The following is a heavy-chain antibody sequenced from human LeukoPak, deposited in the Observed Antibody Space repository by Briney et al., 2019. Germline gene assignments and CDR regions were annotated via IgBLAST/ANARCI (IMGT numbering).Heavy chain of an antibody. CDR2: IIPIFGTA. Sequence: SVKVSCKASGGTFSSYAISWVRQAPGQGLEWMGGIIPIFGTANYAQKFQGRVTITADESTSTAYMELSNLRSEDTAVYYCARVLTAGVTGSYYFDYWGQGTLVTVSS. CDR3: ARVLTAGVTGSYYFDY. V-gene: IGHV1-69*13. D-gene: IGHD7-27*01. CDR1: GGTFSSYA. J-gene: IGHJ4*02.